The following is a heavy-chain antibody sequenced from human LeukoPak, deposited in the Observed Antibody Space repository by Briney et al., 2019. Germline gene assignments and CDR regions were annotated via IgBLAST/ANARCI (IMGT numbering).Heavy chain of an antibody. V-gene: IGHV3-23*01. J-gene: IGHJ5*02. CDR1: GFTFSTYA. CDR2: ISPGGDHT. D-gene: IGHD2-21*02. CDR3: AKSVTADP. Sequence: HPGGSLRLSCAASGFTFSTYALSWVRQAPGKGLEWVSAISPGGDHTYYADSVEGRFAISRDNSKNTLYLQMNSLRAEGTAVYYCAKSVTADPWGQGTLVTVSS.